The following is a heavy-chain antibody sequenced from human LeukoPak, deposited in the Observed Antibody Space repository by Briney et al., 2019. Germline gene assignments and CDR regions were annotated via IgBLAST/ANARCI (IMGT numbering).Heavy chain of an antibody. D-gene: IGHD6-19*01. Sequence: SETLSLTCTVSGGSISSYYWSWIRQPAGKGLEWIGRIYTSGSTNYNPSLKSRVTMSVDTSKNQFPLKLSSVTAADTAVYYCARDSKQWLVRGWFDPWGQGTLVTVSS. CDR1: GGSISSYY. CDR2: IYTSGST. V-gene: IGHV4-4*07. J-gene: IGHJ5*02. CDR3: ARDSKQWLVRGWFDP.